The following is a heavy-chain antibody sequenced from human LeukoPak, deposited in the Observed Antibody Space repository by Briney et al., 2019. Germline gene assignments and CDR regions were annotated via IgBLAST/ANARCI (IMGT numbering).Heavy chain of an antibody. J-gene: IGHJ6*02. V-gene: IGHV1-8*01. Sequence: ASVKVSCKASGYTFTSYDINWVRQATGQGLEWMGWMNPNSGNAGYAQKFQGRVTMTTDTSTSTAYMELRSLRSDDTAVYYCARGYGYDYGMDVWGQGTTVTVSS. CDR1: GYTFTSYD. D-gene: IGHD4-17*01. CDR3: ARGYGYDYGMDV. CDR2: MNPNSGNA.